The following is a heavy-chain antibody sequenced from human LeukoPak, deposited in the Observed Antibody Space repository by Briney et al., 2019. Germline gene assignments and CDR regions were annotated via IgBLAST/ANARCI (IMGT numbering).Heavy chain of an antibody. CDR3: AKDEVTSGGGLAS. V-gene: IGHV3-53*01. J-gene: IGHJ4*02. CDR1: GFTVSGTH. Sequence: GGSLRLSCAASGFTVSGTHMSWVRQAPGKGLEWVSAMYTGGTTYYADSVKGRFTISRDNSKNTLYLPMNSLRAEDTAVYYCAKDEVTSGGGLASWGQGTLVTVSS. D-gene: IGHD2-21*02. CDR2: MYTGGTT.